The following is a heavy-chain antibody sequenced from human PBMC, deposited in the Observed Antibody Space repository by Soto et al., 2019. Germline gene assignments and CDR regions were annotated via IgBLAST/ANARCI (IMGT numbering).Heavy chain of an antibody. CDR2: IYHSGST. CDR1: GGSISSSDFY. J-gene: IGHJ4*02. V-gene: IGHV4-39*01. Sequence: SETLSLTCAVSGGSISSSDFYWGWIRQPPGKGLEWIGTIYHSGSTYYNPSLKCRVTISVDTSKNQFSLKLISVTAADTAVYYCARGAYIWGTYSSLYYFDYWGQGTLVTVSS. CDR3: ARGAYIWGTYSSLYYFDY. D-gene: IGHD3-16*02.